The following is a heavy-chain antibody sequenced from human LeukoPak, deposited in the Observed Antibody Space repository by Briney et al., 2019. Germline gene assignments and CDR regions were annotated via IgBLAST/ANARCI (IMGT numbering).Heavy chain of an antibody. V-gene: IGHV3-30*18. CDR3: AKGRQLWLTLDY. Sequence: GRSLRLSCAASGFTFSSYGMHWVRQAPGKGLEWVAVISYDGSNKYYADSVKGRFTISRDNSKNTLYLQMNSLRAEDTAVYYCAKGRQLWLTLDYWGQGTLVTVSS. D-gene: IGHD5-18*01. J-gene: IGHJ4*02. CDR2: ISYDGSNK. CDR1: GFTFSSYG.